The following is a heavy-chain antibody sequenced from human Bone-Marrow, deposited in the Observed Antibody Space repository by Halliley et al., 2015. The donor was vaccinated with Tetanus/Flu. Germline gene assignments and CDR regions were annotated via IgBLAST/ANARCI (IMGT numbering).Heavy chain of an antibody. Sequence: TLSLTCTVPDVSIRSYYWSWIRQPPGKGLEWIGYIYYGGSTDYNPSLKSRVTIDRSNNEFSLKLSSVTAADTAVYYCARGRVYGDFGYFDFWGRGSLVSVSS. V-gene: IGHV4-59*01. CDR3: ARGRVYGDFGYFDF. CDR1: DVSIRSYY. D-gene: IGHD4-17*01. CDR2: IYYGGST. J-gene: IGHJ2*01.